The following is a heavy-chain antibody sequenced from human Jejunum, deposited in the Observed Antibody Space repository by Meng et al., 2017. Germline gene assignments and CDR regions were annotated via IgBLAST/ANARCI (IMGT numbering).Heavy chain of an antibody. CDR1: GFTFIDYA. J-gene: IGHJ4*02. Sequence: EVQLLQSGGGLVQPGGSLRLSCSVSGFTFIDYAMAWVRQAPGKGLEWVSGITGSGAGTFYRDNAKNTLYLQMNSLRVEDTAVYYCVRDGSSARGDYWGQGTLVTVSS. D-gene: IGHD3-10*01. CDR3: VRDGSSARGDY. V-gene: IGHV3-23*01. CDR2: ITGSGAG.